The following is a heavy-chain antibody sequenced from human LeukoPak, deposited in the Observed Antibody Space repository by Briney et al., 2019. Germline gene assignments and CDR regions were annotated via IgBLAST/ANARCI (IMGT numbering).Heavy chain of an antibody. V-gene: IGHV4-39*07. CDR3: ARVLTAAGLDF. CDR2: IHADGRS. J-gene: IGHJ4*02. Sequence: PSETLSLTCTVSGGSISGSRTWGWVRQPPGKGLEWIGNIHADGRSAPNPSLKSRVTISLDTSTNQFSLKVNSVTAADTAFYYCARVLTAAGLDFWGQGILDTISS. D-gene: IGHD6-25*01. CDR1: GGSISGSRT.